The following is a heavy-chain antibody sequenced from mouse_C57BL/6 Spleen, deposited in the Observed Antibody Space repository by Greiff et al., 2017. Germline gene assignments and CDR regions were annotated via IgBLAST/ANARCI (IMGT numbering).Heavy chain of an antibody. D-gene: IGHD2-5*01. V-gene: IGHV5-17*01. J-gene: IGHJ2*01. CDR3: ARSRAYSNYFDY. CDR2: ISSGSSTI. CDR1: GFTFSDYG. Sequence: EVKVVESGGGLVKPGGSLKLSCAASGFTFSDYGMHWVRQAPEKGLEWVAYISSGSSTIYYADTVKGRFTISRDNAKNTLFLQMTSLRSEDTAMYYCARSRAYSNYFDYWGQGTTLTVSS.